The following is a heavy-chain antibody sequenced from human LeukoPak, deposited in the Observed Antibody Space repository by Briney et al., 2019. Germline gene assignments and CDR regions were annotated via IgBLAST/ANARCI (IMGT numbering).Heavy chain of an antibody. Sequence: GGSLRLSCAASGFTFSSYGMHWVRQAPGKGLEWVVVISYDGSNKYYADSVKGRFTISRDNSKNTLYLQMNSLRAEDTAVYYCAKSHGSSSWGFDYWGQGTLVTVSS. CDR3: AKSHGSSSWGFDY. V-gene: IGHV3-30*18. D-gene: IGHD6-6*01. J-gene: IGHJ4*02. CDR2: ISYDGSNK. CDR1: GFTFSSYG.